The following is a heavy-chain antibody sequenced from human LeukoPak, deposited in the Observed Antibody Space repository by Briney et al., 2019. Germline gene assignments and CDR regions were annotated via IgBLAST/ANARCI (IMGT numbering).Heavy chain of an antibody. Sequence: GGSLRLSCAASGITFSTYAMSWVRQAPGKGLEWVSTISGNGGVTYYADSVKGRFTISRDNSKTTLNLQMNSLRAEDTAVYYCATAHYYDTSAYSDYWGQGTLVTVSS. CDR1: GITFSTYA. J-gene: IGHJ4*02. V-gene: IGHV3-23*01. D-gene: IGHD3-22*01. CDR2: ISGNGGVT. CDR3: ATAHYYDTSAYSDY.